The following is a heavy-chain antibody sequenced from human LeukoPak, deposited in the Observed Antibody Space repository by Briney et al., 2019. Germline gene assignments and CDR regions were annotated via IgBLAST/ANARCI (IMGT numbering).Heavy chain of an antibody. J-gene: IGHJ4*02. V-gene: IGHV1-24*01. D-gene: IGHD3-16*01. Sequence: ASVNVSCKVSGHTLTELSVHWVRQAPGKGLEWLGGFDIEDEKRWYERKFRGRVTVTEDTSIDTAYMELSGLTSDDTAVYFCTTEYMTSAWRWGYWGQGTLVVVSS. CDR3: TTEYMTSAWRWGY. CDR1: GHTLTELS. CDR2: FDIEDEKR.